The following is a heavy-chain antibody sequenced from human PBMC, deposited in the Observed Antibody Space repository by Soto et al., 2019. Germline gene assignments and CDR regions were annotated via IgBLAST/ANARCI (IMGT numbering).Heavy chain of an antibody. CDR1: GGTFRSYA. D-gene: IGHD2-15*01. Sequence: SVKVSCKASGGTFRSYAISWVRQPPVQGLEWMGGIIPIFGTANYAQKFQVRVTITADESTSTAYMELSSLRSEDTAVYYCARDRRGYCSGGSCYSYYYYGMDVWGQGTTVTVSS. J-gene: IGHJ6*02. CDR2: IIPIFGTA. CDR3: ARDRRGYCSGGSCYSYYYYGMDV. V-gene: IGHV1-69*13.